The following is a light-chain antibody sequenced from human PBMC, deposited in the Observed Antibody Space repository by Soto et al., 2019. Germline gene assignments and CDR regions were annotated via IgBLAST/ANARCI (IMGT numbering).Light chain of an antibody. Sequence: EIVMTQSPATLSVSPGERATLSCRASQSVSSNLAWYQQKPGQAPRLLIYGASSGATGIPARFSGSGAGTDFTITISSLQSEDFAVYYCQQYNNWQTFGQGTKVEIK. V-gene: IGKV3-15*01. J-gene: IGKJ1*01. CDR1: QSVSSN. CDR2: GAS. CDR3: QQYNNWQT.